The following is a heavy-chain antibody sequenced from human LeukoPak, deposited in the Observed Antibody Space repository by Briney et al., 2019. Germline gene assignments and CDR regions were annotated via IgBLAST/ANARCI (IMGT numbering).Heavy chain of an antibody. CDR3: ARGHGLGRRRYYYGMDV. D-gene: IGHD4-17*01. V-gene: IGHV4-34*01. J-gene: IGHJ6*02. Sequence: EPSETLSLTCAVYGGSFSTYYWSWIRQPPGKGLEWIGEINHSGSTNYNPSLKSRVTISVDTSKNQFSLKLSSVTAADTAVYYCARGHGLGRRRYYYGMDVWGQGTTVTVSS. CDR2: INHSGST. CDR1: GGSFSTYY.